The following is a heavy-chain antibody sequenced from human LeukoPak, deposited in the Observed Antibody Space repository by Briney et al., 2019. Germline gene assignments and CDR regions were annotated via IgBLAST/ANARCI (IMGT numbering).Heavy chain of an antibody. J-gene: IGHJ4*02. CDR2: IYYSGST. CDR1: GGSISSSSYY. V-gene: IGHV4-39*02. Sequence: SETQSLTCTVSGGSISSSSYYWGWIRQPPGKGLEWIGSIYYSGSTYYNPSLKSRVTISVDTSKNQFSLKLSSVTAADTAVYYCARDGYQTGSDYWGQGTLVTVSS. D-gene: IGHD5-12*01. CDR3: ARDGYQTGSDY.